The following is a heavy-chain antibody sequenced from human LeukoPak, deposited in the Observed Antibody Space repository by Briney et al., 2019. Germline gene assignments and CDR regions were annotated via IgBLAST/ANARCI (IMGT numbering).Heavy chain of an antibody. CDR2: IKQDGTEK. D-gene: IGHD3-3*01. J-gene: IGHJ4*02. Sequence: GGSLRLSCAASGFTFSNYWMNWVRQAPGKGLEWVANIKQDGTEKYNVDSVKGRFIISRDNAKNSLYLQMNSLRAEDTAVYYCARAGYDFWSGYYDYWGQGTLVTVSS. CDR3: ARAGYDFWSGYYDY. V-gene: IGHV3-7*01. CDR1: GFTFSNYW.